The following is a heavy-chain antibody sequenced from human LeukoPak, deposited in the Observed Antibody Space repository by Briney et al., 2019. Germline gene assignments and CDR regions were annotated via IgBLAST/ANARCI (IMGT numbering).Heavy chain of an antibody. V-gene: IGHV4-39*07. CDR1: GGSISSSSYY. CDR2: IYYSGST. CDR3: ARGGVYSSSWPYGY. D-gene: IGHD6-13*01. J-gene: IGHJ4*02. Sequence: SETLSLTCTVSGGSISSSSYYWGWIRQPPGKGLEWIGSIYYSGSTYYNPSLKSRVTISVDTSKNQFSLKLSSVTAADTAVYYCARGGVYSSSWPYGYWGQGTLVTVSS.